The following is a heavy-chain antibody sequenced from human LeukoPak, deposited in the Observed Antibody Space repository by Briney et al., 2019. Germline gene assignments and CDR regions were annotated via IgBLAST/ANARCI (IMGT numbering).Heavy chain of an antibody. CDR1: GGSISSSSYY. D-gene: IGHD3-16*02. Sequence: SETLSLTCTVSGGSISSSSYYWGWIRQPPGKGLEWIGSIYYSGSTYYNPSLKSRVTISVDTSKNQFSLKLSSVTAADTAVYYCATYDYVWGSYRQAYFDYWGQGTLVTVSS. CDR2: IYYSGST. J-gene: IGHJ4*02. CDR3: ATYDYVWGSYRQAYFDY. V-gene: IGHV4-39*07.